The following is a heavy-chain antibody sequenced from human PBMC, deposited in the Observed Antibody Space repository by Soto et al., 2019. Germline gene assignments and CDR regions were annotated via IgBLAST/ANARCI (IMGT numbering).Heavy chain of an antibody. Sequence: PGGSLRLSCAASGFTFSSYAMSWVRQAPGKGLEWVSAISGSGGSTYYADSVKGRFTISRDNSKNTLYLQMNSLRAEDTAVYYCAKVKAEQLSRYYYYGMDVWGQGTTVTVSS. CDR3: AKVKAEQLSRYYYYGMDV. J-gene: IGHJ6*02. CDR1: GFTFSSYA. V-gene: IGHV3-23*01. D-gene: IGHD6-6*01. CDR2: ISGSGGST.